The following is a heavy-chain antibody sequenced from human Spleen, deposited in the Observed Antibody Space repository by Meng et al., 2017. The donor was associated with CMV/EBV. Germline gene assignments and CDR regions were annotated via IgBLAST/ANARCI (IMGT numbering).Heavy chain of an antibody. CDR3: AREGDSGTYQY. V-gene: IGHV7-4-1*02. CDR2: IDTDTGNP. Sequence: QVQLVQSGAEVKKPGASVKVSCKASGYSFSSYGMSWLRQAPGQGLEWMGWIDTDTGNPTYARGFTGRFAFSLDTSVNTAYLQISSLKAEDTAVYYCAREGDSGTYQYWGQGTLVTVSS. D-gene: IGHD1-26*01. J-gene: IGHJ4*02. CDR1: GYSFSSYG.